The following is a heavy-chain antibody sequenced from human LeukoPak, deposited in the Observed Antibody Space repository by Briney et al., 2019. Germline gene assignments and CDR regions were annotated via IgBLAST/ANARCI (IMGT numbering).Heavy chain of an antibody. V-gene: IGHV3-74*03. CDR3: TRDVRELLWFGEPNWYFDL. CDR1: GFTFSNYW. D-gene: IGHD3-10*01. J-gene: IGHJ2*01. CDR2: INSDGSST. Sequence: GGSLRLSCAVSGFTFSNYWMHWVRQAPGKGLVWVSRINSDGSSTTYADSVKGRFTISRDNAKNTLYLQMNSLRADDTAVYFCTRDVRELLWFGEPNWYFDLWGRGTLVTVSS.